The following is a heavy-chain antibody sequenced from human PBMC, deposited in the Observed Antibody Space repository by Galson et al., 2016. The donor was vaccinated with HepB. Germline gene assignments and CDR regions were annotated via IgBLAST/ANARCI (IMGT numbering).Heavy chain of an antibody. J-gene: IGHJ4*02. V-gene: IGHV3-30*03. CDR2: TSYDATNK. D-gene: IGHD6-19*01. CDR1: GFSFNSYG. CDR3: AREGRWLVPSCDY. Sequence: SLRLSCAASGFSFNSYGMHWVRQAPGKGLEWVAVTSYDATNKYYADSVKGRFTISRDNSKNTLYLQMNSLRADDTAVYYCAREGRWLVPSCDYWGQGTLVTVSS.